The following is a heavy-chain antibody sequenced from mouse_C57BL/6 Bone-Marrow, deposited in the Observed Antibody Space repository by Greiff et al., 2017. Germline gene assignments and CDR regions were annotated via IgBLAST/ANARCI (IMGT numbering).Heavy chain of an antibody. CDR3: ARSYGFYAMDY. CDR2: IRNKANGYTT. V-gene: IGHV7-3*01. D-gene: IGHD1-1*01. Sequence: EVQGVESGGGLVQPGGSLSLSCAASGFTFTDYYMSWVRQPPGKALEWLGFIRNKANGYTTEYSASVKGRFTISRDNSQSILYLQMNALRAEDSATYYCARSYGFYAMDYWGQGTSVTVSS. J-gene: IGHJ4*01. CDR1: GFTFTDYY.